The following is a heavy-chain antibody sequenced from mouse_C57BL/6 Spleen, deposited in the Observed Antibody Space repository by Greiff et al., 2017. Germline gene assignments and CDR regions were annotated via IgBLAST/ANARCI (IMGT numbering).Heavy chain of an antibody. CDR2: ISYDGSN. J-gene: IGHJ2*01. Sequence: EVKLQESGPGLVKPSPSLSLTCSVTGYSITSGYYWNWIRQFPGNKLGWMGYISYDGSNNYNPSLKNRISITRDTSKNQFFLKLNSVTTEDTATYYCAREGDYDYEGHFDYWGQGTTLTVSS. D-gene: IGHD2-4*01. CDR3: AREGDYDYEGHFDY. CDR1: GYSITSGYY. V-gene: IGHV3-6*01.